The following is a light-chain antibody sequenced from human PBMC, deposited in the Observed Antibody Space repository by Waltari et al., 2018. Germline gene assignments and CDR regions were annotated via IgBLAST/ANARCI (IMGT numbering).Light chain of an antibody. CDR2: GAS. CDR3: QHYVRLPAT. CDR1: QSISKY. J-gene: IGKJ1*01. V-gene: IGKV3-20*01. Sequence: EIMLTQSPGTMSLSPGERATLSCRDSQSISKYLAWYQQKPGQAPRLLIYGASSRATGIPDRFSGSGSGTDFSLTISRLEPQDFAVYYCQHYVRLPATFGQGTKVEIK.